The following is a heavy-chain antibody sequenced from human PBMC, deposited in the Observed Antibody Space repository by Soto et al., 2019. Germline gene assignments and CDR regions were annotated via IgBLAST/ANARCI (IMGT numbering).Heavy chain of an antibody. CDR2: IYYSGST. CDR3: ARHYDFWSGYYNGGSWFDP. J-gene: IGHJ5*02. D-gene: IGHD3-3*01. CDR1: GGSISSSSYY. V-gene: IGHV4-39*01. Sequence: PSETLSLTCTVSGGSISSSSYYWGWIRQPPGKGLEWIGSIYYSGSTYYNPSLKRRVTISVDTSKNQFSLKLSSVTAADTAVYYCARHYDFWSGYYNGGSWFDPWGQGTLVTVSS.